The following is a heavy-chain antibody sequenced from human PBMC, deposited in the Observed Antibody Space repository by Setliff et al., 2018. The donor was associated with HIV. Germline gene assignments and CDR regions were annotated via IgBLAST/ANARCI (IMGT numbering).Heavy chain of an antibody. J-gene: IGHJ4*02. V-gene: IGHV4-34*01. CDR1: GGPFNGYS. CDR3: ARGRFHRLHRPYSGSGSHGIQYFDY. D-gene: IGHD3-10*01. CDR2: INHSGST. Sequence: SQTLSLTCAVYGGPFNGYSWTWIRQPPGTGLEWIGGINHSGSTNYNPSLKSRVTISVDTPKSQFSLRLNAVPATDKALYYCARGRFHRLHRPYSGSGSHGIQYFDYWGQGTLVTVSS.